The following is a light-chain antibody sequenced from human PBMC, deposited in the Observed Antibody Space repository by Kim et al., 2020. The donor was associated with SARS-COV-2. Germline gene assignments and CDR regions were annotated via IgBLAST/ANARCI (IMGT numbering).Light chain of an antibody. CDR1: QSVLYSSNNKSY. V-gene: IGKV4-1*01. J-gene: IGKJ4*01. Sequence: DIVMTQSPDSLAVSLGESATINCKSSQSVLYSSNNKSYLAWYQQKPGQPPKLLIYWASTRESGVPDRFSGSGSGTDFTLTISSLQAEDVAVYYCQQYYSTPLTFGGGTKVDIK. CDR2: WAS. CDR3: QQYYSTPLT.